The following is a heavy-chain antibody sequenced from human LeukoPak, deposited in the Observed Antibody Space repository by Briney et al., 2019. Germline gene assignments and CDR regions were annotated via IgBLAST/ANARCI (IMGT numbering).Heavy chain of an antibody. J-gene: IGHJ3*02. CDR2: IYYSGST. Sequence: SETLSLACTVSGGSISSGGYYWSWIRQHPGKGLEWIGYIYYSGSTYYNPSLKSRVTISVDTSKNQFSLKLGSVTAADTAVYYCARGHPTLSGYAFDIWGQGTMVTVSS. CDR3: ARGHPTLSGYAFDI. CDR1: GGSISSGGYY. V-gene: IGHV4-31*03. D-gene: IGHD3-22*01.